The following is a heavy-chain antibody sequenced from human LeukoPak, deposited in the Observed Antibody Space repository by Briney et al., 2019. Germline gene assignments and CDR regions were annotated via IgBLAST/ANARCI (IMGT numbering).Heavy chain of an antibody. CDR3: AKDRPNYYGTDGHYYRRDGDS. Sequence: PGGSLRLSCAASKFTFSFYAMSWVRQAPGKGLEWVSSITSAGGTTWYAGSVKGRFTISRDNSKNTVYLQMNSLRVEDTAVYYCAKDRPNYYGTDGHYYRRDGDSWGQGTLVTVSS. CDR1: KFTFSFYA. J-gene: IGHJ5*01. D-gene: IGHD3-10*01. CDR2: ITSAGGTT. V-gene: IGHV3-23*01.